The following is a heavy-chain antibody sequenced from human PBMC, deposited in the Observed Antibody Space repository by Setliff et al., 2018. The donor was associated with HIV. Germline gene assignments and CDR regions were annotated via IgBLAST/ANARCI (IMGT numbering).Heavy chain of an antibody. Sequence: GGSLRLSCAASGLTLSTYSMSWVRQAPGKGLQWVSAIDPTGTYTYYADAVKGRFTVSRDNFRNTLSLQMNSLTAEDSAIYYCAKVDDGQCNTFNCRDFDYWGRGTLVTVSS. CDR2: IDPTGTYT. J-gene: IGHJ4*02. CDR3: AKVDDGQCNTFNCRDFDY. CDR1: GLTLSTYS. D-gene: IGHD1-1*01. V-gene: IGHV3-23*05.